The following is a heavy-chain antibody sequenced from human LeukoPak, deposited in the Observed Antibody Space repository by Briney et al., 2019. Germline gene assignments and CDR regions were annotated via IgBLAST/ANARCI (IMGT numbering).Heavy chain of an antibody. D-gene: IGHD3-10*01. CDR3: ARDPTTYGSGSYYYYFEY. CDR1: GFTFSSYS. CDR2: ISSSSYI. Sequence: GGSLRLSCAASGFTFSSYSMNWVRQAPGKGLEWVSSISSSSYIYYADSVKGRFTISRDNAKNSLYLQMNSLRAEDTAVYYCARDPTTYGSGSYYYYFEYWGQGTLVTASS. J-gene: IGHJ4*02. V-gene: IGHV3-21*01.